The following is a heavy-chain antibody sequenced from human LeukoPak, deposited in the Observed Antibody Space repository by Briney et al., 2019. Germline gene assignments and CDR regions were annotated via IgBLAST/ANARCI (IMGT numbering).Heavy chain of an antibody. CDR1: GYTFTSYD. J-gene: IGHJ4*02. V-gene: IGHV1-8*03. Sequence: ASVKVSCKASGYTFTSYDINWVRQATGQGLEWMGWMNPNSGNTGYAQKFQGRVTITRNTSISTAYMELSSLRSDDTAVYYCARDPRDSSSWYYFDYWGQGTLVTVSS. CDR2: MNPNSGNT. CDR3: ARDPRDSSSWYYFDY. D-gene: IGHD6-13*01.